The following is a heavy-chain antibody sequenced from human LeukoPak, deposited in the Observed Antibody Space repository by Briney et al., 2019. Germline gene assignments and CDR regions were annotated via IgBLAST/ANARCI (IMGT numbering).Heavy chain of an antibody. Sequence: GASVKVSCKVSGYTFTDYYMHWVQQAPGKGLEWMGRVDPEDGETIYAEKFQGRVTITADTSTDTAYMELSSLRSEDTAVYYCATDHRGSYAFLGYWGQGTLVTVSS. CDR3: ATDHRGSYAFLGY. J-gene: IGHJ4*02. CDR2: VDPEDGET. V-gene: IGHV1-69-2*01. D-gene: IGHD1-26*01. CDR1: GYTFTDYY.